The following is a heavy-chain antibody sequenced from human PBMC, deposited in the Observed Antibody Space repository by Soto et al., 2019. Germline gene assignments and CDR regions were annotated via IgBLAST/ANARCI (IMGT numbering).Heavy chain of an antibody. Sequence: PGGSLRLSCAASGFTFSSYAMSWVRQAPGKGLEWVSAISGSGGGTYYADSVKGRFTISRDNSKNTLYLQMNSLRAEDTAVYYCATASVTTEYYFDYWGQGTLVTVSS. CDR2: ISGSGGGT. J-gene: IGHJ4*02. D-gene: IGHD4-17*01. V-gene: IGHV3-23*01. CDR3: ATASVTTEYYFDY. CDR1: GFTFSSYA.